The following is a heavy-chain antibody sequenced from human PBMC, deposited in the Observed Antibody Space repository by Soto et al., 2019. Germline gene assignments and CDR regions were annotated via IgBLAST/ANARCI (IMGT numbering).Heavy chain of an antibody. J-gene: IGHJ6*02. V-gene: IGHV3-7*01. CDR3: ARVDSRGYYPYYHYYGMDV. Sequence: PGGSLRLSCAASGFTFSNYWMSWVRQALGKGLEWVANIKQDGSEKYYVDSVKGRFTISRDNAKNSLYLQMNSLRAEDTAVYYCARVDSRGYYPYYHYYGMDVWGQGTTVTVSS. CDR1: GFTFSNYW. D-gene: IGHD3-22*01. CDR2: IKQDGSEK.